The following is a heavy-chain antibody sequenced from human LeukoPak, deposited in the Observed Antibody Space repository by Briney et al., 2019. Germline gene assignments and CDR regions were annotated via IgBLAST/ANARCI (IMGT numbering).Heavy chain of an antibody. J-gene: IGHJ4*02. CDR3: AKTHIFGVVTYFDY. V-gene: IGHV3-23*01. CDR1: GLTFSSYA. CDR2: ISGSGGST. D-gene: IGHD3-3*02. Sequence: PGGSLRLSCAASGLTFSSYAMSWVRQAPGKGLEWVSAISGSGGSTYYADSVKGRFTISRDNSKNTLYLQMNSLRAEDTAVYYCAKTHIFGVVTYFDYWGQGTLVTVSS.